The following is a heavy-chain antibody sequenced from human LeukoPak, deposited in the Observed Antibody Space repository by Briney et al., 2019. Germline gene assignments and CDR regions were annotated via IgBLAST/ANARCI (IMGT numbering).Heavy chain of an antibody. D-gene: IGHD1-1*01. J-gene: IGHJ3*02. Sequence: PGGSLRLSCSASGFTFTNYALYWVRQAPGRGLSYVSAISSNDDTTYYADSVKGRLTISRDNSKNSLYLQMNSLTTEDTALYFCAKGTTMYAFDIWGQGTMVTVSS. CDR2: ISSNDDTT. CDR1: GFTFTNYA. V-gene: IGHV3-64*04. CDR3: AKGTTMYAFDI.